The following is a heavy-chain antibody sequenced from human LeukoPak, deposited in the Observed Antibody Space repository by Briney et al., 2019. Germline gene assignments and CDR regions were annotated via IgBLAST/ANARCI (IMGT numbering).Heavy chain of an antibody. CDR3: AKPVDTAMVTDY. Sequence: GGSLRLSCAASGFTFSSYSMNWVRQAPGKGLEWVSAISGSGGSTYYADSVKGRSTISRDNSKNTLYLQMNSLRAEDTAVYYCAKPVDTAMVTDYWGQGTLVTVSS. J-gene: IGHJ4*02. CDR2: ISGSGGST. CDR1: GFTFSSYS. D-gene: IGHD5-18*01. V-gene: IGHV3-23*01.